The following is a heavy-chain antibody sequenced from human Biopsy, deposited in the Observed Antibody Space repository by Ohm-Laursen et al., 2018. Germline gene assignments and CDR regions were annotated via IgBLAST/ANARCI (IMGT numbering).Heavy chain of an antibody. V-gene: IGHV4-39*01. CDR2: IYYSGNT. D-gene: IGHD3-3*01. CDR1: GGSISDSTYH. J-gene: IGHJ4*02. Sequence: SDTLSLTCTVSGGSISDSTYHWGWIRQSPGKGLEWIGNIYYSGNTDYSPSLKSRVTISVDTSNNQFPRKLRSVTAADTAVYYCARQVDFWSGYVDYWGQGTLVAVSS. CDR3: ARQVDFWSGYVDY.